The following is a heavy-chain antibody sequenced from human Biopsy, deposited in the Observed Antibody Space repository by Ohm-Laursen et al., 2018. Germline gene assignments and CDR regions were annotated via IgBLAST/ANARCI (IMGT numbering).Heavy chain of an antibody. CDR1: DDSLTSGPEN. V-gene: IGHV4-61*01. CDR3: ARGRRTSGWPYFDN. Sequence: SDTLSLTCTVSDDSLTSGPENWSWIRQSPGQGLEYIGFIYSGGNTNYSPSLKNRVTMSVDTSKNQFYLKLYSVTAADTAVYYCARGRRTSGWPYFDNWGQGALVIVSP. CDR2: IYSGGNT. D-gene: IGHD6-19*01. J-gene: IGHJ4*02.